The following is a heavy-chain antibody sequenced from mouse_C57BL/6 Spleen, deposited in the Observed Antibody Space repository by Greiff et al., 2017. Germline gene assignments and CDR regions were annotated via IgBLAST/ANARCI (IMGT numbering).Heavy chain of an antibody. CDR3: ARPRGSNYAWFAY. Sequence: QVQLQQSGAELVRPGASVKLSCKASGYTFTDYYINWVKQRPGQGLEWIARIYPGSGNTYYNEKFKGKATLTAEKSSSTAYMQLSSLTSEDSAVYFCARPRGSNYAWFAYWGQGTLVTVSA. D-gene: IGHD2-5*01. CDR1: GYTFTDYY. CDR2: IYPGSGNT. J-gene: IGHJ3*01. V-gene: IGHV1-76*01.